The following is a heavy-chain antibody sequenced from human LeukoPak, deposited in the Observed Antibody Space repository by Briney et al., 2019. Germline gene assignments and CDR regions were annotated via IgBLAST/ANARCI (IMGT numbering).Heavy chain of an antibody. CDR2: IYYSGST. CDR3: ASFDPISSTSWFDY. V-gene: IGHV4-61*08. J-gene: IGHJ4*02. Sequence: SETLSLTCTVSGGSISSGGYYWSWIRQHPGKGLEWIGYIYYSGSTNYNPSLKSRVTISVDTSKNQFSLKLSSVTAADTAVYYCASFDPISSTSWFDYWGQGTLVTVSS. CDR1: GGSISSGGYY. D-gene: IGHD2-2*01.